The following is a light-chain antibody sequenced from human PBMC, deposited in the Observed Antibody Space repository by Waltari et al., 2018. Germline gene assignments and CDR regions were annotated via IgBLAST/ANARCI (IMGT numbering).Light chain of an antibody. CDR2: DAS. V-gene: IGKV3-15*01. J-gene: IGKJ5*01. CDR1: QTVSSN. Sequence: EVVMTQSPATLSLFPGESATLPCRASQTVSSNLAWYQQRPGQAPRLLIFDASTRAPSVPARFSGSGSGTEFTLTIRSLQSEDSAVYYCQQYNRWPPITFGQGTRLEIK. CDR3: QQYNRWPPIT.